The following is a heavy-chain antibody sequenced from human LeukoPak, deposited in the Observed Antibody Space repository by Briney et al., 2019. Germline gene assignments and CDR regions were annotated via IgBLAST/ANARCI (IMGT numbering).Heavy chain of an antibody. V-gene: IGHV3-23*01. D-gene: IGHD6-19*01. CDR3: AKGKAGSSGWDNWFDP. Sequence: GGSLRHSCAASGFTFSSYAMSWVRQAPGKGLEWVSSISYNGGSTYYADSVKGRFAISRDNSKNTLYLQISSLRAEDTAVYYCAKGKAGSSGWDNWFDPWGQGTLVTVSS. J-gene: IGHJ5*02. CDR1: GFTFSSYA. CDR2: ISYNGGST.